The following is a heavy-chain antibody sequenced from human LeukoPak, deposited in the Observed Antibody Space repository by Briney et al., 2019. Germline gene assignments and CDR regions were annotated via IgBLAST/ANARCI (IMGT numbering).Heavy chain of an antibody. CDR2: INHSGST. D-gene: IGHD3-3*01. J-gene: IGHJ4*02. V-gene: IGHV4-34*01. Sequence: SETLSLTCAVYGGSFSGYYWSWIRQPPGKGLEWIGEINHSGSTNYNPSLKSRVTISVDTSKNQFSLKLSSVTAADTAVYYCARLGYDFWSGYSDYWGQGTLVTASS. CDR3: ARLGYDFWSGYSDY. CDR1: GGSFSGYY.